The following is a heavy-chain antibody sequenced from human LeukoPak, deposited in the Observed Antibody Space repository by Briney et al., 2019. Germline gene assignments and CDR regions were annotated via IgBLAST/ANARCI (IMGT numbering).Heavy chain of an antibody. J-gene: IGHJ4*02. D-gene: IGHD2-15*01. V-gene: IGHV1-69*04. CDR1: GGTFSSYA. Sequence: SVKVSCKASGGTFSSYAVSWVRQAPGQGLEWMGRIIPILGIANYAQKFQGRVTITADKSTSTAYMELSSLRSEDTAVYYCASGYCSGGSCSDFDYWGQGTLVTVSS. CDR3: ASGYCSGGSCSDFDY. CDR2: IIPILGIA.